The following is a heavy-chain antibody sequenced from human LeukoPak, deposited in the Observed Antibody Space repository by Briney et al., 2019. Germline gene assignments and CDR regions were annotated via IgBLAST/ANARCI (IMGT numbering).Heavy chain of an antibody. CDR1: GGSITSYH. Sequence: SETLSLTCTVSGGSITSYHYSWLRQPPGKGLEWIGYIYYSGSTNYNPSLKRRVTISVDTSKNQFSLKLSSVTAADTAVYYCARGGSGTYYHYWGQGTLVTVSS. J-gene: IGHJ4*02. CDR3: ARGGSGTYYHY. D-gene: IGHD1-26*01. CDR2: IYYSGST. V-gene: IGHV4-59*01.